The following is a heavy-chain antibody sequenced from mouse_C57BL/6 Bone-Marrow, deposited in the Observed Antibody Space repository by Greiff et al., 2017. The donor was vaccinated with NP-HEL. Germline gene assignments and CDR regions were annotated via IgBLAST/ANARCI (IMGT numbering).Heavy chain of an antibody. CDR3: ARDYYSSSYGFDY. V-gene: IGHV1-78*01. D-gene: IGHD1-1*01. CDR1: GYTFTDHT. Sequence: VQLQQSDAELVKPGASVKISCKVSGYTFTDHTIHWMKQRPEQGLEWIGNISPRDGSTKYNEKFKGKATLTADKSSITAYLQLNSLPSEDSAVYFCARDYYSSSYGFDYWGQGTTLTVSS. CDR2: ISPRDGST. J-gene: IGHJ2*01.